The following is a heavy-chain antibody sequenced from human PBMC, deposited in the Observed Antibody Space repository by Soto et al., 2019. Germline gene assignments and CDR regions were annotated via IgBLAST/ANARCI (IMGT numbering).Heavy chain of an antibody. J-gene: IGHJ5*02. CDR2: IFPSDSDT. CDR1: GYRFTSYW. D-gene: IGHD3-22*01. Sequence: PGESLKISCRTSGYRFTSYWIAWVRQMPGKGLEWMGIIFPSDSDTRYSPSFQGQVTISADRSASTVFLQWASLKASDTAVYFCARKDKSGYFNWFDPWGQGTLVTVSS. V-gene: IGHV5-51*01. CDR3: ARKDKSGYFNWFDP.